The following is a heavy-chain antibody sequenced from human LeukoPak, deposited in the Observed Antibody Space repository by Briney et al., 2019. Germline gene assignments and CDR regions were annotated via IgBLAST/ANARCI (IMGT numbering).Heavy chain of an antibody. CDR2: IYHSGST. CDR1: GGSISSGGYS. J-gene: IGHJ2*01. V-gene: IGHV4-30-2*01. Sequence: SETLSLTCAVSGGSISSGGYSWSWIRQPPGKGLEWIGYIYHSGSTYYNPSLKSRVTISVDRSKNQFSLKLSSVTAADTAVYYCARASGDSSGHWYFDLWGRGTLVTVSS. D-gene: IGHD3-22*01. CDR3: ARASGDSSGHWYFDL.